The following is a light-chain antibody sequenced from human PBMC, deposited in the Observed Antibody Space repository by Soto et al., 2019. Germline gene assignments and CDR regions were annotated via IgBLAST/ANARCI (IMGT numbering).Light chain of an antibody. CDR3: QVWDTTSDHVV. CDR1: HIASKS. V-gene: IGLV3-21*02. Sequence: SYELTQPPSVSVAPGQTARITCGGDHIASKSVHWYQQKPGQAPVLVVHDDSDRPSGIPERFSGSNSWDTATLTISRVEAGDEADFYCQVWDTTSDHVVFGGGTKLTVL. CDR2: DDS. J-gene: IGLJ2*01.